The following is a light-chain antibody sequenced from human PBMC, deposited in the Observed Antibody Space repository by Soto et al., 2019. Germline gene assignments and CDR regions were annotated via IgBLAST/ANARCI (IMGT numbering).Light chain of an antibody. CDR1: QSVSSNY. V-gene: IGKV3-20*01. Sequence: ENVLTQSPGTLSLSPGERATLSCRASQSVSSNYLTWYQQKPGQAPRLLLYGASSRATDIPDRFSGSGSGTGFTLTISRLEPEDWAVYYCQQYDSSPVTFGQGTKLEIK. CDR2: GAS. CDR3: QQYDSSPVT. J-gene: IGKJ2*01.